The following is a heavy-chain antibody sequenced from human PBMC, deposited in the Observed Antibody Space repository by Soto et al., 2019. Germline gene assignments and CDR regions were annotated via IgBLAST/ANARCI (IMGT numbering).Heavy chain of an antibody. CDR3: SLGHYYDSPTGPQMSY. J-gene: IGHJ4*02. V-gene: IGHV3-30*03. D-gene: IGHD3-22*01. CDR1: GFTFSNYD. CDR2: ISSDGSNT. Sequence: GGSLRLSCAASGFTFSNYDMHWVRQAPGKGLEWVAVISSDGSNTYYGDSVKGRFTISRDNSKNTLDLQMNSLRAEDTAVYYCSLGHYYDSPTGPQMSYWGQGTLVTVSS.